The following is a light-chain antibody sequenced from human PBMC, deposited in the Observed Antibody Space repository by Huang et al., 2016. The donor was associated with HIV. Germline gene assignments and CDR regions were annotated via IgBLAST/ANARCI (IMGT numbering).Light chain of an antibody. J-gene: IGKJ2*01. CDR1: QCLRHSDGKTY. Sequence: DTVLTQPPVPLSVSPGQPASFSCKSTQCLRHSDGKTYFYWYLQKPGQSPQLLIYEASRRFSGVPDRFSGSGSGTDFTLRISRVETEDVGLYFCMQGIHPGTFGQGTKLEI. CDR3: MQGIHPGT. CDR2: EAS. V-gene: IGKV2-29*03.